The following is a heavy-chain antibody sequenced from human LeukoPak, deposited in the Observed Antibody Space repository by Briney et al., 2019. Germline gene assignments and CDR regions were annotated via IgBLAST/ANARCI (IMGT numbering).Heavy chain of an antibody. CDR2: ISYDGSNK. CDR3: ARALSVRGVGLY. Sequence: GGSLLLSCAASGFTFSSYAMHWVRQAPGKGLEWVAVISYDGSNKYYADSVKGRFTISRDNSKNTLYLQMNSLRAEDTAVYYCARALSVRGVGLYWGQGTLVTVSS. V-gene: IGHV3-30*04. D-gene: IGHD3-10*02. J-gene: IGHJ4*02. CDR1: GFTFSSYA.